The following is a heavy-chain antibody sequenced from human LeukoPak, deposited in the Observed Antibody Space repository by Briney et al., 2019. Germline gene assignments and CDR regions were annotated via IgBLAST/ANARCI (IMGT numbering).Heavy chain of an antibody. V-gene: IGHV3-48*01. CDR1: GFTFSSYS. CDR2: ISSSSSAI. CDR3: ARGGGDTAMAFDY. J-gene: IGHJ4*02. Sequence: GGSLRLSCAASGFTFSSYSMNWVRQAPGKGLEWVSYISSSSSAIYYADSVKGRFTISRDNAKNSLYLQMNSLRAEDTAVYYCARGGGDTAMAFDYWGQGTLVTVSS. D-gene: IGHD5-18*01.